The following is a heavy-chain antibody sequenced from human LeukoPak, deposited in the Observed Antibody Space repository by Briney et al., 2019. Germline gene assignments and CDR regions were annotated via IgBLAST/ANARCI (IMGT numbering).Heavy chain of an antibody. D-gene: IGHD2/OR15-2a*01. V-gene: IGHV3-23*01. CDR1: GFTLSSYA. CDR2: ISVSGNT. CDR3: ATSGLSRFGF. Sequence: GGSLRLSCAASGFTLSSYAMSWVRQGPGKGLEWVSAISVSGNTYHADSVKGRFTISRDSSKNTLYLQMNSLRAEDAAVYYCATSGLSRFGFWGQGTLVTVSS. J-gene: IGHJ4*02.